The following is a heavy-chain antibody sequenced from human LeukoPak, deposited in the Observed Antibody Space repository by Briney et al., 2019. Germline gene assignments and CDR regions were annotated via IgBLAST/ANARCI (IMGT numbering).Heavy chain of an antibody. J-gene: IGHJ4*02. V-gene: IGHV4-34*01. CDR3: ARVYRGIAVAGHEGYFDY. CDR1: GGSFSGCY. CDR2: INHSGST. D-gene: IGHD6-19*01. Sequence: SETLSLTCAVYGGSFSGCYWSWIRQPPGKGLEWIGEINHSGSTNYNPSLKSRVTISVDTSKNQFSLKLSSVTAADTAVYYCARVYRGIAVAGHEGYFDYWGQGTLVTVSS.